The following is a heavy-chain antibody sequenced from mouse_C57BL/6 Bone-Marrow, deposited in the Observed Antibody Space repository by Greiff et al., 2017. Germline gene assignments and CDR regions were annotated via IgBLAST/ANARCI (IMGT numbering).Heavy chain of an antibody. D-gene: IGHD1-1*01. Sequence: QVQLKESGAELVRPGASVKLSCKASGYTFTDYYINWVKQRPGQGLEWIVRIYPGSGNTYYNEKFKGKATLTAEKSSSTAYMQLSSLTSEDAAVYFCAYGSSYGAYWGQGTLVTVSA. J-gene: IGHJ3*01. CDR3: AYGSSYGAY. V-gene: IGHV1-76*01. CDR1: GYTFTDYY. CDR2: IYPGSGNT.